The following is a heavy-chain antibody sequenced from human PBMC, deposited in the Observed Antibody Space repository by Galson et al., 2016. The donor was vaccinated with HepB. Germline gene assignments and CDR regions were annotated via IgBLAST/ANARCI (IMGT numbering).Heavy chain of an antibody. CDR1: GFTFSGYP. CDR3: ARVRGRRGPAALDY. Sequence: SLRLSCAVSGFTFSGYPMHWVRQAPGKGLEWVAVISFDESGKDYADFVKGRFTISRDNSKNTLYLQMNSMRAEDTAVYYCARVRGRRGPAALDYWGQGTRVTVSS. V-gene: IGHV3-30*03. CDR2: ISFDESGK. J-gene: IGHJ4*02. D-gene: IGHD2-2*01.